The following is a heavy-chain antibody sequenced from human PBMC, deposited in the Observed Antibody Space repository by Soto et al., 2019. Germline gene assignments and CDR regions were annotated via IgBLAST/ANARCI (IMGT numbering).Heavy chain of an antibody. Sequence: PGGSLRLSCAASGFTFSSYEMNWVRQAPGRGLEWVSYISSSGSTIYYADSVKGRFTISRDNAKNSLYLQMNSLRAEDTAVYYCAREKGCSGGSCPHDYYYGMDVWGQGTTVTVSS. CDR3: AREKGCSGGSCPHDYYYGMDV. CDR1: GFTFSSYE. V-gene: IGHV3-48*03. CDR2: ISSSGSTI. J-gene: IGHJ6*02. D-gene: IGHD2-15*01.